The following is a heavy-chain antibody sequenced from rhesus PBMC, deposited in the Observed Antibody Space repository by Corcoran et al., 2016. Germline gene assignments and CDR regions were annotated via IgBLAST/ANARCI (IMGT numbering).Heavy chain of an antibody. D-gene: IGHD1-20*01. CDR1: GGSISDSYR. V-gene: IGHV4S10*01. CDR2: IYGSSTST. J-gene: IGHJ6*01. CDR3: ARYTYSWNIRRGLWDS. Sequence: QVQLQESGPGVVKPSETLSLTCAVSGGSISDSYRWSWIRQPPGKGLEWLGDIYGSSTSTNSNPSPKSRVTMSKDTAKNQFSLKLSSVTAAATAVYYWARYTYSWNIRRGLWDSWGQGVVVTVSP.